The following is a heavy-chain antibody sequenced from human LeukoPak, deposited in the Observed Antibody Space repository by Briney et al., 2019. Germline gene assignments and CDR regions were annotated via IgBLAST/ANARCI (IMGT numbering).Heavy chain of an antibody. CDR1: GFTFGDHA. D-gene: IGHD2-2*01. Sequence: GRSLRLSCTTSGFTFGDHAMSWVRQAPGQGLEWVGFIRSKAYGGTTEYAASVKGRFIISRDDSRSVAYLQMNSLRAEDTAVYYCAKFSYCSSTSCFDWDYYYGMDVWGKGTTVTVSP. V-gene: IGHV3-49*04. CDR3: AKFSYCSSTSCFDWDYYYGMDV. CDR2: IRSKAYGGTT. J-gene: IGHJ6*04.